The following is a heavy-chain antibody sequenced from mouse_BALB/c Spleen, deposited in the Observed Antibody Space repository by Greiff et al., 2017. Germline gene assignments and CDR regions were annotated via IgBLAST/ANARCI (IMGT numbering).Heavy chain of an antibody. CDR2: ISDGGSYT. J-gene: IGHJ3*01. CDR3: AKACLFAY. Sequence: EVQLVESGGGLVKPGGSLKLSCAASGFTFSDYYMYWVRQTPEKRLEWVATISDGGSYTYYPDSVKGRFTISRDNAKNNLYLQMSSLKSEDTAMDYCAKACLFAYWGEGTLVTVSA. V-gene: IGHV5-4*02. CDR1: GFTFSDYY.